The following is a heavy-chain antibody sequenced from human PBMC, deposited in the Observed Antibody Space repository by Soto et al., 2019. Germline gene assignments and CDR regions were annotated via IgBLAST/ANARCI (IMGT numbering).Heavy chain of an antibody. J-gene: IGHJ4*02. Sequence: SETLALTCAVSGYSISSGYYWVCIRQPPGKGLEWIGSIFHSGSTYSNPSLNSRVTISVDTSKNQFSLKLASVTAADTAVYYCAIDPVRGWMGHYDFWGQG. D-gene: IGHD6-19*01. CDR3: AIDPVRGWMGHYDF. CDR2: IFHSGST. CDR1: GYSISSGYY. V-gene: IGHV4-38-2*01.